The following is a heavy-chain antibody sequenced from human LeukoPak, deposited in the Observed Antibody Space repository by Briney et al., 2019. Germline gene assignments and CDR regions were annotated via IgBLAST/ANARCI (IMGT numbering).Heavy chain of an antibody. CDR3: AKDLIANSYGHAGWSNFDY. V-gene: IGHV3-23*01. CDR1: GFTFSNYA. D-gene: IGHD5-18*01. Sequence: GESLRLSCAASGFTFSNYAMTWVRQAPGKGLEWVSGISGSGGSTYYADSVKGHFTISRDNSKNTLYLQMNSLRVEDTAVYYCAKDLIANSYGHAGWSNFDYWGQGTLVTVSS. CDR2: ISGSGGST. J-gene: IGHJ4*02.